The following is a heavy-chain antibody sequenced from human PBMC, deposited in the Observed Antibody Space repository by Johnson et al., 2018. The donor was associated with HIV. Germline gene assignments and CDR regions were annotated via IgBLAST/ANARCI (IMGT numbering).Heavy chain of an antibody. Sequence: QVQLVESGGGLVKPGESLRLSCAASGFTFSDYYMSWIRQAPGKGLEWVSYISSSATTKYYADSVKGRFTISMDNAKNSLYLQMNSLRAEDTAVYFCASGFYYGSGSYDGAFDIWGQGTMVTVSS. V-gene: IGHV3-11*04. D-gene: IGHD3-10*01. CDR3: ASGFYYGSGSYDGAFDI. J-gene: IGHJ3*02. CDR1: GFTFSDYY. CDR2: ISSSATTK.